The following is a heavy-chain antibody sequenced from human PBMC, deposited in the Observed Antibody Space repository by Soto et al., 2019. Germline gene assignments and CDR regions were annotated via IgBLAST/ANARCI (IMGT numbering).Heavy chain of an antibody. Sequence: EVQLVESGGGLVQPGGSLRLSCAASGFTVSSNYMSWVRQAPGKGLEWVPVIFTGGSTSYADSVKGRFTISRHSSKNTVYLQMNSLRAEDTAVYYCARDRYSSGWLDAFDIWGQGTMVTVSS. CDR1: GFTVSSNY. D-gene: IGHD6-19*01. CDR3: ARDRYSSGWLDAFDI. J-gene: IGHJ3*02. V-gene: IGHV3-53*04. CDR2: IFTGGST.